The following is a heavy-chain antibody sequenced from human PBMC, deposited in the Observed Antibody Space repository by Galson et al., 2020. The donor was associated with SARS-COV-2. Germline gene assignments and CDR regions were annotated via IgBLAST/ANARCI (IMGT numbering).Heavy chain of an antibody. CDR1: GGSISSSSYY. J-gene: IGHJ3*02. V-gene: IGHV4-39*01. Sequence: TLSLTCIVSGGSISSSSYYWGWIRQPPGKGLEWIGSIYYGGGSTHYNPSLKSQVTISVDTSKNQFSMKLTAVTAADTAMYYCARRNRIMGNDYGPFDIWGQGTMVTVSS. CDR2: IYYGGGST. D-gene: IGHD4-17*01. CDR3: ARRNRIMGNDYGPFDI.